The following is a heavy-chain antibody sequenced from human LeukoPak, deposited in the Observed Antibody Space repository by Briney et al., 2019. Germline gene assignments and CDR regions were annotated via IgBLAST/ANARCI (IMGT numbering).Heavy chain of an antibody. CDR3: ARVGGSSDFDY. Sequence: GGSLRLSCAASGFTFSTYWTHWVRQAPGKGLVWVSLIDTDGSSTPYADSVKGRFTISRDNAKNTLYLQMNSLRAEDTAVYYCARVGGSSDFDYWGQGTLVTVSS. CDR1: GFTFSTYW. J-gene: IGHJ4*02. CDR2: IDTDGSST. V-gene: IGHV3-74*01. D-gene: IGHD3-10*01.